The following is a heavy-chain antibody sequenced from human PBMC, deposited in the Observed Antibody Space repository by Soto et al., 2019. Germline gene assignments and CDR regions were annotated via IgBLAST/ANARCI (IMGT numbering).Heavy chain of an antibody. CDR1: GGSISSYY. CDR2: IYYSGST. D-gene: IGHD2-21*02. J-gene: IGHJ4*02. CDR3: ARVYLAYCGGDCYTYYFDY. V-gene: IGHV4-59*01. Sequence: SETLSLTCTVSGGSISSYYWSWIRQPPGKGLEWIGYIYYSGSTNYNPSLKSRVTISVDTSKNQFSLKLSSVTAADTAVYYCARVYLAYCGGDCYTYYFDYWGQGTLVTVYS.